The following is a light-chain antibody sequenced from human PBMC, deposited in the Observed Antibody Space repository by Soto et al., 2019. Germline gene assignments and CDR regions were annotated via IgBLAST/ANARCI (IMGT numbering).Light chain of an antibody. Sequence: EIVLTQSPGTLSVSPGERATLSCRASQSVSSIYFAWYQQKRGQAPRLLIYGVSSRATGIPDRFSGSGSGTEFTLTISRLQPEDSAVYYCEQYGSSPRTFGQGTKVDIK. CDR1: QSVSSIY. CDR2: GVS. CDR3: EQYGSSPRT. J-gene: IGKJ1*01. V-gene: IGKV3-20*01.